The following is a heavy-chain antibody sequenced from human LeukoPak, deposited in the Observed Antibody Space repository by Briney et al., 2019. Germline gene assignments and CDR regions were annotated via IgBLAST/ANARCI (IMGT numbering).Heavy chain of an antibody. CDR3: ARYYDSSGYPNFDY. CDR2: INTNTGNP. Sequence: ASVKVSCKASGYTFTSYAMNWVRQAPGQALEWMGWINTNTGNPTYAQGFTGRFVFSLDTSVSTAYLQISSLKAEDTAVYYCARYYDSSGYPNFDYWGQGTLVTVSS. J-gene: IGHJ4*02. CDR1: GYTFTSYA. D-gene: IGHD3-22*01. V-gene: IGHV7-4-1*02.